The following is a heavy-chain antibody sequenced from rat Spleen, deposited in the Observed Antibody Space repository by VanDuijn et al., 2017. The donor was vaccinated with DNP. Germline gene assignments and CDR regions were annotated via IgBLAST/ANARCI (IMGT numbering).Heavy chain of an antibody. J-gene: IGHJ2*01. V-gene: IGHV5S13*01. D-gene: IGHD1-11*01. CDR3: ARGGRSYFDY. Sequence: EVQLVDSGGGLVQPGRSLKLSCAASGITFSNSGMHWIRQAPTKGLEWVASITTSGDISYYPASVKGRFTISRDNAKNTLYLQMNSLRSEDTATYYCARGGRSYFDYWGQGVMVTVSS. CDR2: ITTSGDIS. CDR1: GITFSNSG.